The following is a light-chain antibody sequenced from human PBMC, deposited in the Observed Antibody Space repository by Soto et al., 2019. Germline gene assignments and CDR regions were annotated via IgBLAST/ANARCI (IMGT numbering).Light chain of an antibody. CDR2: YDS. J-gene: IGLJ3*02. V-gene: IGLV3-21*04. CDR3: QVWDSSSDHGV. CDR1: NIGSNS. Sequence: SYVLTQPPSVSVAPGKTARITCGGNNIGSNSVHWYQQKPGQAPVLVIYYDSDRPSGIPERFSGSNSANTATLIITRVEAGDEADYYCQVWDSSSDHGVFGGGTKLTVL.